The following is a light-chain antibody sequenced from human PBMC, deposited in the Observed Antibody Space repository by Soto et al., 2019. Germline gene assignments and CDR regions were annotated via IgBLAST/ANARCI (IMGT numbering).Light chain of an antibody. Sequence: EIVLTQSPGTLSLSPGESATLSCRASQAIGATYLAWYQQKLGQAPRLLIYGASSRATGIPNRFSGSGSGTDFTLTISRLEPEDFAVYYCQQYNNWPPFTFGPGTKVDIK. CDR1: QAIGATY. V-gene: IGKV3-20*01. CDR2: GAS. CDR3: QQYNNWPPFT. J-gene: IGKJ3*01.